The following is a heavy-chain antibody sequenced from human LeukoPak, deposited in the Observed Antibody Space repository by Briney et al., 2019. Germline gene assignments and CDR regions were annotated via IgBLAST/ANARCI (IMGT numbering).Heavy chain of an antibody. V-gene: IGHV3-66*01. Sequence: GGSLRLSCAAPGFTVSSNYMSWVRQAPGKGLEWVSVIYSGGSTYYADSVKGRFTISRDNAKNSLYLQMNSLRDEDTAVYYCARGRNYVDYWGQGTLVTVSS. CDR2: IYSGGST. CDR1: GFTVSSNY. CDR3: ARGRNYVDY. J-gene: IGHJ4*02.